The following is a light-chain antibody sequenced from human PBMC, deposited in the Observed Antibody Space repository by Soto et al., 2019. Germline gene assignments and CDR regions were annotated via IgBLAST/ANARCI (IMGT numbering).Light chain of an antibody. Sequence: VLTQPPSVSVAPGKKARITCGGNNIGSKSVHWYQHKPGQAPVLVIYYDSDRPSGIPERFSGSNSGNTATLTISRVEAGDEADYYCQVWDSSSDHPGVFGGGTKLTVL. CDR1: NIGSKS. J-gene: IGLJ3*02. CDR2: YDS. CDR3: QVWDSSSDHPGV. V-gene: IGLV3-21*04.